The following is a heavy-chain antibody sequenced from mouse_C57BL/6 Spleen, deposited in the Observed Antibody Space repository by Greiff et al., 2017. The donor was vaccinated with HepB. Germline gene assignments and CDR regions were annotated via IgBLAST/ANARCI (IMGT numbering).Heavy chain of an antibody. CDR2: ISSGSSTI. J-gene: IGHJ2*01. CDR1: GFTFSDYG. Sequence: EVKLMESGGGLVKPGGSLKLSCAASGFTFSDYGMHWVRQAPEKGLEWVAYISSGSSTIYYADTVKGRFTISRDNAKNTLFLQMTSLRSEDTAMYYCARPRDGYYFDYWGQGTTLTVSS. V-gene: IGHV5-17*01. D-gene: IGHD2-3*01. CDR3: ARPRDGYYFDY.